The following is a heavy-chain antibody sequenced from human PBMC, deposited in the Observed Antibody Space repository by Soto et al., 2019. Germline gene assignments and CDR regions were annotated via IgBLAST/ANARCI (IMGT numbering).Heavy chain of an antibody. CDR2: TYYRSKWYN. V-gene: IGHV6-1*01. CDR1: GDSVSSNSAA. CDR3: ARGSSGIAAAGPWYYFDY. D-gene: IGHD6-13*01. J-gene: IGHJ4*02. Sequence: KQSQTLSLTCAISGDSVSSNSAAWNWIRQSPSRGLEWLGRTYYRSKWYNDYAVSVKSRITINPDTSKNQFSLQLNSVTPEDTAVYYCARGSSGIAAAGPWYYFDYWGQGTLVTVSS.